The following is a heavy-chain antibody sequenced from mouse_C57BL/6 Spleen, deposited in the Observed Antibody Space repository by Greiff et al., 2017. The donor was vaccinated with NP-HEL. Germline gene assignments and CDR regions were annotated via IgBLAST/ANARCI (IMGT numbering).Heavy chain of an antibody. CDR3: ARSRDYDEGGYAMDY. CDR2: INPGSGGT. Sequence: QVQLKESGAELVRPGTSVKVSCKASGYAFTNYLIEWVKQRPGQGLEWIGVINPGSGGTNYNEKFKGKATLTADKSSSTAYMQLSSLTSEDSAVYVCARSRDYDEGGYAMDYWGQGTSVTVSS. CDR1: GYAFTNYL. V-gene: IGHV1-54*01. D-gene: IGHD2-4*01. J-gene: IGHJ4*01.